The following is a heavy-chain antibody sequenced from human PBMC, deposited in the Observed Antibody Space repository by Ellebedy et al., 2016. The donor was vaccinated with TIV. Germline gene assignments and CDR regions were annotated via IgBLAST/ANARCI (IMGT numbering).Heavy chain of an antibody. CDR2: ITAGDDSS. D-gene: IGHD2-21*02. CDR3: AKFYVHCGDCGSDY. V-gene: IGHV3-23*01. CDR1: GVTLSSYS. Sequence: LSLTCAVSGVTLSSYSMSWVRQAPGKGLEWVSTITAGDDSSYYTDSVKGRFTISRDNSKNTLYLQMNSLRTEDTAVYFCAKFYVHCGDCGSDYWGQGTLVTVSS. J-gene: IGHJ4*02.